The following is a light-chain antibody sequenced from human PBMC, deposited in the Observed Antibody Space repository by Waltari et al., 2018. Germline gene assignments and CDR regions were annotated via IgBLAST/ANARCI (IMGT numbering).Light chain of an antibody. CDR3: SSFTSRSTWV. J-gene: IGLJ3*02. CDR1: SSDVGGYNY. Sequence: QSALTQPASVSGSPGHSITISCPGTSSDVGGYNYVPWYQQHPGKAPKLMIYDVSNRPSGVSNRFSGSKSGNTASLTISGLQAEDESDYYCSSFTSRSTWVFGGGTKLTVL. CDR2: DVS. V-gene: IGLV2-14*01.